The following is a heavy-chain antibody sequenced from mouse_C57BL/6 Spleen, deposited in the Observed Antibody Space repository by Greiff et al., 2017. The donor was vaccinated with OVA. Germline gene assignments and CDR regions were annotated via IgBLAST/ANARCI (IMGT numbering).Heavy chain of an antibody. J-gene: IGHJ3*01. CDR3: TRDWRAAY. CDR1: GYTFTDYE. Sequence: QVQLQQSGAGLVRPGASVTLSCKASGYTFTDYEMHWVKQTPVHGLEWIGAIDPETGGTAYNQKFKGKAILTADKSSSTAYMELRSLTSEDSAVYYCTRDWRAAYWGQGTLVTVSA. CDR2: IDPETGGT. V-gene: IGHV1-15*01. D-gene: IGHD3-3*01.